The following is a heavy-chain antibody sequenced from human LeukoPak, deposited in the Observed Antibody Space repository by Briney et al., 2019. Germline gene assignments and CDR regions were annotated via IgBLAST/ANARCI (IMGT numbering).Heavy chain of an antibody. CDR3: ARVPHFYGERDINYYFDY. V-gene: IGHV1-69*13. CDR2: IIPIFGTA. D-gene: IGHD4-17*01. J-gene: IGHJ4*02. CDR1: RGTFSSYA. Sequence: GASVKVSCKASRGTFSSYAISWVRQAPGQGLERMGGIIPIFGTANYAQKFQGRVTITADESTSTAYMELSSLRSEDTAVYYCARVPHFYGERDINYYFDYWGQGTLVTVSS.